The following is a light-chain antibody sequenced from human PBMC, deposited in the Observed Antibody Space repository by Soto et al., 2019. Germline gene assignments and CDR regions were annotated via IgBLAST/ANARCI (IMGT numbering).Light chain of an antibody. CDR1: HSINNY. CDR3: QQSYGTGS. V-gene: IGKV1-39*01. CDR2: AAS. J-gene: IGKJ3*01. Sequence: DIQMTQSPSSLSASVGDSVTITCRTSHSINNYLNWYQQKPGKAPKLLIYAASNLQSGVPSRFSGSGSGTDFTLIISSLQPEDFATYYCQQSYGTGSFGPGTKVDIK.